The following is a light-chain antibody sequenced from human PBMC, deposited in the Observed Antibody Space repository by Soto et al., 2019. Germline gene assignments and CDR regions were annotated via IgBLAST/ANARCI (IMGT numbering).Light chain of an antibody. Sequence: QSALTQPASVSGSPGQSITISCTGTSSDVGAYDFVSWYQQHPGKVPKLMIFEVSHRPSGVSHRFSGSKSDNMASLTISGLQAEDEANYYCSAYTTSSALVVFGGGTKLTVL. CDR1: SSDVGAYDF. V-gene: IGLV2-14*01. J-gene: IGLJ2*01. CDR2: EVS. CDR3: SAYTTSSALVV.